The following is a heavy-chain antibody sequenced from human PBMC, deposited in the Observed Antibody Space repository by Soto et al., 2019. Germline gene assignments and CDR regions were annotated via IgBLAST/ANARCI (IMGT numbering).Heavy chain of an antibody. Sequence: QVQLQESGPGLVKPSETLSLTCTVSGGSVSSGSYYWSWIRQPPGKGLEWIGYIFYSGSTNYNPFLKSRVTISVNTSKNQFSLKLMSVTTADTAVYFCASVDTVTDAFHIWGQGTLVSVSS. D-gene: IGHD5-18*01. CDR2: IFYSGST. J-gene: IGHJ3*02. CDR1: GGSVSSGSYY. CDR3: ASVDTVTDAFHI. V-gene: IGHV4-61*01.